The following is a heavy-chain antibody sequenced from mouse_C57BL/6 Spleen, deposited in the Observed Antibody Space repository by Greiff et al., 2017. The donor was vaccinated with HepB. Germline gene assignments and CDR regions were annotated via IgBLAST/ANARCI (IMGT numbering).Heavy chain of an antibody. CDR1: GYTFTDYY. Sequence: EVRLQQSGPELVKPGASVKISCKASGYTFTDYYMNWVKQSHGKSLEWIGDINPNNGGTSYNQKFKGKATLTVDKSSSTAYMELRSLTSEDSAVYYCARSDGYYVRFAYWGQGTLVTVSA. D-gene: IGHD2-3*01. J-gene: IGHJ3*01. CDR3: ARSDGYYVRFAY. CDR2: INPNNGGT. V-gene: IGHV1-26*01.